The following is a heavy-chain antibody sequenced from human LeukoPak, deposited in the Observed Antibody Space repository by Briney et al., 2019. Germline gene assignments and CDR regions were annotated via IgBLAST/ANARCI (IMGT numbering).Heavy chain of an antibody. CDR3: ARSGPSVLWSKSFDY. V-gene: IGHV3-66*01. Sequence: PGGSLRLSCAASGFSVSTFYMSWVRQAPGKGLEWVSVLYTAGPTYYADSVQGRFTISRDNSKNTLFLQMDNLRADDTATYYRARSGPSVLWSKSFDYWGQGALVTVSS. CDR1: GFSVSTFY. CDR2: LYTAGPT. J-gene: IGHJ4*02. D-gene: IGHD3-10*01.